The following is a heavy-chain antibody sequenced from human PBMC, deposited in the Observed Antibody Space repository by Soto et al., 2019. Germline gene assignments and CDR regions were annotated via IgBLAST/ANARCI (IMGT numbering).Heavy chain of an antibody. D-gene: IGHD6-13*01. CDR3: VSARNPYYFDY. Sequence: SETLSLTCTVSGDSISSYYWSWIRQPPGKGLEWIGHIHFSGSTNYSPSLKSRVTISVDTSKNQFSLKLNSVTAADTALYYCVSARNPYYFDYWGQGTLVTVSS. V-gene: IGHV4-59*08. J-gene: IGHJ4*02. CDR1: GDSISSYY. CDR2: IHFSGST.